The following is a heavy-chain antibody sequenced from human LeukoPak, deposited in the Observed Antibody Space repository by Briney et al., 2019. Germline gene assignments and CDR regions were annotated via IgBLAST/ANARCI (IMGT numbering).Heavy chain of an antibody. CDR2: ISSSSSYI. CDR1: GFTFSSYS. D-gene: IGHD3-10*01. J-gene: IGHJ4*02. Sequence: PGRSLRLSCAASGFTFSSYSMNWVRQAPGKGLEWVSSISSSSSYIYYADSVKGRFTISRDNAKNSLYLQMNSLRAEDTAVYYCARGHLGYGSFDYWGQGTLVTVSS. CDR3: ARGHLGYGSFDY. V-gene: IGHV3-21*01.